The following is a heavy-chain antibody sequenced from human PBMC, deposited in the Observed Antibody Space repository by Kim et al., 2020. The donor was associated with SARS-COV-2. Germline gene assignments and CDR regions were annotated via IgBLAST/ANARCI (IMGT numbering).Heavy chain of an antibody. Sequence: TKYNPSLKSRVFISVDTSKKQCSLRLRSVTAADTAIYYCASSLGELYMDVWGKGTTVTVSS. J-gene: IGHJ6*03. CDR2: T. D-gene: IGHD3-16*01. CDR3: ASSLGELYMDV. V-gene: IGHV4-34*01.